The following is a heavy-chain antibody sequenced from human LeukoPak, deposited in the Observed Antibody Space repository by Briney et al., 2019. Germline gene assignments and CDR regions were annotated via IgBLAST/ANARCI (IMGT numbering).Heavy chain of an antibody. V-gene: IGHV3-21*01. CDR1: GFTFTSYN. CDR3: AREPFDY. J-gene: IGHJ4*02. CDR2: VSSGSSSI. Sequence: GGSLRLSCAASGFTFTSYNMNWVRQAPGKGLEWVSSVSSGSSSIYYADSVKGRFTISRDNAKNSVYLQMGSLSAEDTAVYYCAREPFDYWGQGTLVTVSS.